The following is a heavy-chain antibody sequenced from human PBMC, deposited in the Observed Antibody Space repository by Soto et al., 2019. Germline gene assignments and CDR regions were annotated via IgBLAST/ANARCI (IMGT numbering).Heavy chain of an antibody. J-gene: IGHJ4*02. Sequence: GASVKVSCKASGYAFTSYGISWVRQAPGQGLEWMGWISAYNGNTNYAQKLQGRVTMTTDTSTSTAYMELRSLRSDDTAVYYCARVMQTSTTAGLDYFDYWGQGTLVTVSS. D-gene: IGHD3-16*01. CDR1: GYAFTSYG. CDR2: ISAYNGNT. CDR3: ARVMQTSTTAGLDYFDY. V-gene: IGHV1-18*04.